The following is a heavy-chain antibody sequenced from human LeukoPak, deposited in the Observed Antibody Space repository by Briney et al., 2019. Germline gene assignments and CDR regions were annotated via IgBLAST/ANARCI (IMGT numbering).Heavy chain of an antibody. V-gene: IGHV4-39*07. D-gene: IGHD6-19*01. Sequence: PSEALSLTCTVSGGSISSSSYYWGWIRQPPGKGLEWIGSIYYSGSTYYNPSLKSRVTISVETSKNQFSLKLSSVTAADTAVYYCARPPIAVAEGAEYFQHWGQGTLVTVSS. CDR1: GGSISSSSYY. CDR3: ARPPIAVAEGAEYFQH. CDR2: IYYSGST. J-gene: IGHJ1*01.